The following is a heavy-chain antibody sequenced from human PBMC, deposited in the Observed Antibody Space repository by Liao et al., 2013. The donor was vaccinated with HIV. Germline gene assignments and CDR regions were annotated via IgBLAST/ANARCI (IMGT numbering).Heavy chain of an antibody. J-gene: IGHJ4*02. CDR2: IYTSGST. CDR1: GGSISSGSYY. Sequence: QVQLQESGPGLVKPSQTLSLTCTVSGGSISSGSYYWSWIRQPAGKGLEWIGRIYTSGSTNYNPSLKSRVTISVDTSKNQFSLKLSSVTAADTAVYYCASDTVSPPYYFDYWGQGTLVTVSS. D-gene: IGHD4-17*01. CDR3: ASDTVSPPYYFDY. V-gene: IGHV4-61*02.